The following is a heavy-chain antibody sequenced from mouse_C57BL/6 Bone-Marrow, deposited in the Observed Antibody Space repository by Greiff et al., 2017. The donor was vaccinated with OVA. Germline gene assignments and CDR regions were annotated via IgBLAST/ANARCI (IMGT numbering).Heavy chain of an antibody. D-gene: IGHD2-4*01. J-gene: IGHJ2*01. CDR3: ATLYDYDGYFDY. CDR1: GYTFTDYY. CDR2: INPNNGGT. V-gene: IGHV1-26*01. Sequence: QLQQSGPELVKPGASVKISCKASGYTFTDYYMNWVKQSHGKSLEWIGDINPNNGGTSYNQKFKGKATLTVDKSSSTAYMELRSLTSEDSAVYYCATLYDYDGYFDYWGQGTTLTVSS.